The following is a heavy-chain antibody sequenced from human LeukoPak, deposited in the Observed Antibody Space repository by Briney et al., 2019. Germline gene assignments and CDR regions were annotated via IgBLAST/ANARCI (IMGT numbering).Heavy chain of an antibody. CDR1: GFTFSSYW. J-gene: IGHJ5*02. CDR3: ARAEGHYDSWSGYHNWFDP. CDR2: IKQGGSEK. D-gene: IGHD3-3*01. Sequence: GGSLRLSCAASGFTFSSYWMSWVRQAPGKGLEWVANIKQGGSEKYYVDSVKGRFTISRDNAKNSLYLQMNSLRAEDTAVYYCARAEGHYDSWSGYHNWFDPWGQGTLVTVSS. V-gene: IGHV3-7*01.